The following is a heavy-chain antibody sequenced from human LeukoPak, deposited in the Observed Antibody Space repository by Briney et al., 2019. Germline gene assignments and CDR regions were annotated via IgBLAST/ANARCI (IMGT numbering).Heavy chain of an antibody. Sequence: GGSLRLSCAASGFTFSSYEMNWVRQAPRKGLEWVTYISSSGDIIYYADSVKGRLTFSRDNAKNSLYLQINSLRAEDTAVYYCARDTAKVTSVYYNGMDVWGQGTTVTVSS. CDR3: ARDTAKVTSVYYNGMDV. CDR2: ISSSGDII. CDR1: GFTFSSYE. J-gene: IGHJ6*02. V-gene: IGHV3-48*03. D-gene: IGHD5-18*01.